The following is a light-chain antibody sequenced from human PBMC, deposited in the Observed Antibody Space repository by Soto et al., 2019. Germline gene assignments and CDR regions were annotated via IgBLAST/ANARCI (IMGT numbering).Light chain of an antibody. Sequence: DIQMTQSPSTLSASVGDRVTFTCRASPSISNFLAWYQQKPGKAPKFLIYKASPLESGDSSRCSGCGSGTEFTLTISSLQSDEFATYYCQQYNSYPLTFGGGTKVEIK. V-gene: IGKV1-5*03. CDR2: KAS. CDR1: PSISNF. CDR3: QQYNSYPLT. J-gene: IGKJ4*01.